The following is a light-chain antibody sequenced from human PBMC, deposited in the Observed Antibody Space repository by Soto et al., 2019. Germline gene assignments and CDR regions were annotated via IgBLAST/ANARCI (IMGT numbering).Light chain of an antibody. CDR3: QQYGSSST. Sequence: EIVLTQSPCTLSVSPGERATLSCRASQSVSTSYLSWYQQKPGQAPRLLIYGASSRGTGIPDRFSGRGSGTDLTLTISRLAPEDSAEYYCQQYGSSSTFGPGTRLEI. CDR2: GAS. V-gene: IGKV3-20*01. J-gene: IGKJ5*01. CDR1: QSVSTSY.